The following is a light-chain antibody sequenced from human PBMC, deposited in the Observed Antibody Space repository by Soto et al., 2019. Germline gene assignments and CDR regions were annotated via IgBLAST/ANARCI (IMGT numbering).Light chain of an antibody. CDR1: QSVSSSY. J-gene: IGKJ1*01. CDR2: GAS. V-gene: IGKV3-20*01. CDR3: QQYGSSPWT. Sequence: EIVLTQSPGTLFLFPGEKATLSCRASQSVSSSYLAWYQQKPGQAPRLLIYGASSRATGIPDRFSGSGSGTDFTLTISRLEPEDFAVYYCQQYGSSPWTFGQGTKV.